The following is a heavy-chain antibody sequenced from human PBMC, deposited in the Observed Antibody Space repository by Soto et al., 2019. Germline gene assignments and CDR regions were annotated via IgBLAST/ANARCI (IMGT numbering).Heavy chain of an antibody. Sequence: EVQLLESGGALVQPGGSLRLSCEASGFTYVKYAMSWVRQAPGKGLEWVSGISGDAGRTFYADSVKGRFTISRDNSENTVYLQMYSLRVEDTAVYYCVKDTVVVINGGDFDYWGQGTLVTVSS. V-gene: IGHV3-23*01. CDR3: VKDTVVVINGGDFDY. CDR2: ISGDAGRT. J-gene: IGHJ4*02. D-gene: IGHD3-22*01. CDR1: GFTYVKYA.